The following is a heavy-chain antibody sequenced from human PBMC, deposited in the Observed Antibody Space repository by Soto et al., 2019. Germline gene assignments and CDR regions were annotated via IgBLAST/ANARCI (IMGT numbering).Heavy chain of an antibody. Sequence: QVQLVQSGAEVKKPGASVKVSCKASGYTFTSYAMHWVSQAPGQRLEWMGWINAGNGNTKYSQKFQGRVTITRDTSASTASMELSSLRSEDTAVYYCARDHVTTVTTNWFDPWGQGTLVTVSS. D-gene: IGHD4-17*01. V-gene: IGHV1-3*01. CDR1: GYTFTSYA. CDR2: INAGNGNT. CDR3: ARDHVTTVTTNWFDP. J-gene: IGHJ5*02.